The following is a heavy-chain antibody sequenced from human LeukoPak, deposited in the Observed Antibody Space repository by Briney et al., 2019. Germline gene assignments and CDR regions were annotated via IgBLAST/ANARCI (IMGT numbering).Heavy chain of an antibody. V-gene: IGHV4-34*01. CDR2: INHSGST. CDR3: ARRSYYGSGSIPTHGGRYYYTDV. J-gene: IGHJ6*03. CDR1: GGSFSGYY. Sequence: SSETLSLTCAVYGGSFSGYYWSWIRQPPGKGLEWIAEINHSGSTNYNLSLKSRVTISIDTSKNQFSLKLSSVTAADTAVYYCARRSYYGSGSIPTHGGRYYYTDVWGKWTTVTVYS. D-gene: IGHD3-10*01.